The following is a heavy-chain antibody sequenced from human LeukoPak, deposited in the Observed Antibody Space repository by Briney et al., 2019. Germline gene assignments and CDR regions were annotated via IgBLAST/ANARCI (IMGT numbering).Heavy chain of an antibody. CDR1: GFTFSSYA. D-gene: IGHD2-8*01. CDR3: AKDRSCTNDICHGDFDY. V-gene: IGHV3-23*01. J-gene: IGHJ4*02. CDR2: ISGSGGST. Sequence: PAGSLRLSCAASGFTFSSYAVSWVRQAPGKGLEWVSSISGSGGSTYSADSVKGRFTISRDNSKNTLYLQMNSLRAEDTALYYCAKDRSCTNDICHGDFDYWGQGTLVTVSS.